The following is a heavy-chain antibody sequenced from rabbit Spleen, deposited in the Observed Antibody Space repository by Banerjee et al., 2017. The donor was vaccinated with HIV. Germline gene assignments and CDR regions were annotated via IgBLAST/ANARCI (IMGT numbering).Heavy chain of an antibody. CDR3: AREIAGVAESFNL. CDR1: GFDFSSYW. CDR2: IVNGDGST. Sequence: QEQLVESGGGLVQPGGSLKLSCKASGFDFSSYWMSWVRQAPGKGLEWIACIVNGDGSTYYASWAKGRFTISKTSSTTVTLQMTSLTAADTATYFCAREIAGVAESFNLWGPGTWSPS. V-gene: IGHV1S45*01. J-gene: IGHJ4*01. D-gene: IGHD4-2*01.